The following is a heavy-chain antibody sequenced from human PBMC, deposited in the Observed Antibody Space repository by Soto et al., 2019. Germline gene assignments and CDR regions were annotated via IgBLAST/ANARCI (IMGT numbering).Heavy chain of an antibody. CDR2: IYYSGST. D-gene: IGHD2-2*01. CDR3: ARRHAGYCSSTSCYAGGVFDY. Sequence: SETLSLTCTVSGGSISSSSYYWGWIRQPPGKGLEWIGSIYYSGSTYYNPSLKSRVTISVDTAKNQFSLKLSSVTAADTAVYYCARRHAGYCSSTSCYAGGVFDYWGQGTLVTVSS. CDR1: GGSISSSSYY. J-gene: IGHJ4*02. V-gene: IGHV4-39*01.